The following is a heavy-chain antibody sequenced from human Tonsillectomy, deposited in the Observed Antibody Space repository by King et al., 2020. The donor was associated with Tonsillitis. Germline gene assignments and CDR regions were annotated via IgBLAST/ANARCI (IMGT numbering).Heavy chain of an antibody. CDR2: IYYSGST. J-gene: IGHJ4*02. CDR3: ARGIYSSGWYGAPHFDY. Sequence: LQLQESGPGLVKPSQTLSLTCTVSGGSISSGGYYWSWIRQHPGKGLEWIGYIYYSGSTYHNPSLKSRVTISVDTSKNQFSLKLSSVTAADTAVYYCARGIYSSGWYGAPHFDYWGQGTLVTVSS. CDR1: GGSISSGGYY. V-gene: IGHV4-31*03. D-gene: IGHD6-19*01.